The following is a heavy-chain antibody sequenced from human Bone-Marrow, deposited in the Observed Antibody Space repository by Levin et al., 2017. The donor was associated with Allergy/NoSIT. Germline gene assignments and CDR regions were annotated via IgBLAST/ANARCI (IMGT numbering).Heavy chain of an antibody. CDR1: GGSISSSNW. J-gene: IGHJ5*02. CDR3: AKKIWFGELLSWFDP. Sequence: SETLSLTCAVSGGSISSSNWWSWVRQPPGKGLEWIGEIYHSGSTNYNPSLKSRVTISVDKSKNQFSLKLSSVTAADTAVYYCAKKIWFGELLSWFDPWGQGTLVTVSS. D-gene: IGHD3-10*01. CDR2: IYHSGST. V-gene: IGHV4-4*02.